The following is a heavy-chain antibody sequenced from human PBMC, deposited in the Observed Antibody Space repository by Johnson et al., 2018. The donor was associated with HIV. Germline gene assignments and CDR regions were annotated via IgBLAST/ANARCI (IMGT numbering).Heavy chain of an antibody. D-gene: IGHD3-22*01. CDR2: ISYDGSNK. J-gene: IGHJ3*02. Sequence: QMLLVESGGGVVQPGRSLRLSCAASGFTLSSYAMHWVRQAPGKGLEWVAVISYDGSNKYYADSVKGRFTISRDNSKNTLYLQMNSLRAEDTAVYYCARSTGPYSTYYYDSPDPDSFDIWGQGTMVTVSS. V-gene: IGHV3-30*04. CDR3: ARSTGPYSTYYYDSPDPDSFDI. CDR1: GFTLSSYA.